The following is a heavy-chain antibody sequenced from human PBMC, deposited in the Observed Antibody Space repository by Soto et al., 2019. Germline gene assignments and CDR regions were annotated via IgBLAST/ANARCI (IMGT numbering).Heavy chain of an antibody. D-gene: IGHD6-19*01. V-gene: IGHV4-59*01. Sequence: SETLSLTCTVSGGSISSYYWSWIRQPPGKGLEWIGYIYYSGSTNYNPSLKSRVTISVDTSKNQFSLKLSSVTAADTAVYYCARGISDIAVAGHFDYWGQGTLVTVS. J-gene: IGHJ4*02. CDR3: ARGISDIAVAGHFDY. CDR1: GGSISSYY. CDR2: IYYSGST.